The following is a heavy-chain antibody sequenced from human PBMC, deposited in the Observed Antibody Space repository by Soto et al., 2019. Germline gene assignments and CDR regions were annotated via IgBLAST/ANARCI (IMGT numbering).Heavy chain of an antibody. CDR3: ARSPVPVATTLFYFDF. D-gene: IGHD2-2*01. CDR2: IDPSAGST. Sequence: GASVKVSCKASGYTFTTYFIHWVRQAPGQGLESMGIIDPSAGSTTYTRKFQGRVTMTRDTATSTLYMEMRSLRSEDTAIIYCARSPVPVATTLFYFDFWGQGTPVTVSS. V-gene: IGHV1-46*01. J-gene: IGHJ4*02. CDR1: GYTFTTYF.